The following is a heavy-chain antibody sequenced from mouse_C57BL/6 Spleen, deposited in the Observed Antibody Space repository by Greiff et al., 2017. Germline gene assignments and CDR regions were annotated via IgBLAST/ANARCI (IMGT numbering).Heavy chain of an antibody. CDR2: IRNKANNHAT. CDR1: GFTFSDAW. J-gene: IGHJ3*01. V-gene: IGHV6-6*01. Sequence: AGGSMKLSCAASGFTFSDAWMDWVRQSPEKGLERVAEIRNKANNHATYYAESVKGRFTISRDDSKSSVYLQMNSLRAEDTGIYYCTRRGAYWGQGTLVTVSA. CDR3: TRRGAY.